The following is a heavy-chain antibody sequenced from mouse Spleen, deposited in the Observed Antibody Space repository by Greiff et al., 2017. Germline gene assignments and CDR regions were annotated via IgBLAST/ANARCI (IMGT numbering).Heavy chain of an antibody. CDR2: IDPENGDT. V-gene: IGHV14-4*01. J-gene: IGHJ2*01. CDR1: GFNIKDDY. D-gene: IGHD2-4*01. Sequence: VQLQQSGAELVRPGASVKLSCTASGFNIKDDYMHWVKQRPEQGLEWIGWIDPENGDTEYASKFQGKATITADTSSNTAYLQLSSLTSEDTAVYYCTTGTMITRDYWGQGTTLTVSS. CDR3: TTGTMITRDY.